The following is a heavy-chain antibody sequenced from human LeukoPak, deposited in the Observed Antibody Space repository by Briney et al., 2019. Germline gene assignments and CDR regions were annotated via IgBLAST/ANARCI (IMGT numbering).Heavy chain of an antibody. D-gene: IGHD6-13*01. Sequence: GGSLRLSCAASGFTFSGYWMHWVRQAPGKGLVWVSRISSDGSATSYADSVKGRFTISRDNAKNTLYLQMNSLRAEDTAVYYCARGTIAAAGTPTFYWGQGTLVTVSS. CDR3: ARGTIAAAGTPTFY. J-gene: IGHJ4*02. CDR1: GFTFSGYW. V-gene: IGHV3-74*01. CDR2: ISSDGSAT.